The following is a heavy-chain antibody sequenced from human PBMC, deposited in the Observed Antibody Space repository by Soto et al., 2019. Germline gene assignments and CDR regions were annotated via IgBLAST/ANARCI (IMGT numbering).Heavy chain of an antibody. D-gene: IGHD3-3*01. Sequence: SETLSLTCTVSGGSISSYYWSWIRQPPGKGLEWIGYIYYSGSTNYNPSLKSRVTISVDTSKNQFSLKLSSVTAADTAVYYCAREVPYYDFWSGYYSVLDYWGQGTLVTVSS. CDR2: IYYSGST. CDR1: GGSISSYY. J-gene: IGHJ4*02. CDR3: AREVPYYDFWSGYYSVLDY. V-gene: IGHV4-59*01.